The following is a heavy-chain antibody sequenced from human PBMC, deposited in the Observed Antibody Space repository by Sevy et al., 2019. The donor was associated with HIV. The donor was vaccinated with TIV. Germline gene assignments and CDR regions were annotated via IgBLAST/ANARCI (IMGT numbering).Heavy chain of an antibody. J-gene: IGHJ4*02. CDR2: INQDGSVK. D-gene: IGHD6-13*01. Sequence: GGSLRLSCAASGFSFSSYAMHWVRQAPGKGLEWLANINQDGSVKYYVDSVKGRFTISRDNARNSLYLRMNSLRAEDTALYYCVRAIAAAGSFWGQGTLVTVSS. V-gene: IGHV3-7*01. CDR3: VRAIAAAGSF. CDR1: GFSFSSYA.